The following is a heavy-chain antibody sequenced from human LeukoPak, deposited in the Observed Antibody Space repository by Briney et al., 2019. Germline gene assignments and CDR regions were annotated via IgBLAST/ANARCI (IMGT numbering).Heavy chain of an antibody. CDR2: IYYSGST. V-gene: IGHV4-39*07. CDR1: GGSISSSSYY. CDR3: ARVVSSWVYYFDY. Sequence: PSETLSLTCTVSGGSISSSSYYWGWIRQPPGKGLEWIGSIYYSGSTYYNPSLKSRVTMSVDTSKNQFSLKLSSVTAADTAVYYCARVVSSWVYYFDYWGQGTLVTVSS. J-gene: IGHJ4*02. D-gene: IGHD6-13*01.